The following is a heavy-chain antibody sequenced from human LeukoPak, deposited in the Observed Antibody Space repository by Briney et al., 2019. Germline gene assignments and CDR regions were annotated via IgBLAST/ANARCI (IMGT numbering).Heavy chain of an antibody. Sequence: ASVKVSCKASGGTFSSYAISWVRQAPGQGLEWMGRIIPILGIANYAQKFQGRVTITADKSTSTAYMELRSLRSDDTAVYYCARDCGSSNYGMDVWGQGTTVTVSS. V-gene: IGHV1-69*04. CDR2: IIPILGIA. D-gene: IGHD3-10*01. CDR3: ARDCGSSNYGMDV. J-gene: IGHJ6*02. CDR1: GGTFSSYA.